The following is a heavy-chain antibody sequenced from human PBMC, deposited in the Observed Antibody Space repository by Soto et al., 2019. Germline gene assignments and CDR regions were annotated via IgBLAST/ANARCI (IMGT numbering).Heavy chain of an antibody. D-gene: IGHD5-12*01. J-gene: IGHJ4*02. V-gene: IGHV1-3*01. CDR2: INAANGNT. CDR3: AREGSSHSGYEN. CDR1: GYIFTNYA. Sequence: GASVKVSCKASGYIFTNYAMHWVRQAPGQRLEWMGWINAANGNTKYSQKFQGRVTITTDTSASTAYMELSRLRSDDTAVYYCAREGSSHSGYENWGQGTLVTVSS.